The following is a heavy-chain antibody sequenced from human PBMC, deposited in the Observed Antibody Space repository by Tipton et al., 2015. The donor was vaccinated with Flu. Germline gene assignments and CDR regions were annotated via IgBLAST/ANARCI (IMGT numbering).Heavy chain of an antibody. J-gene: IGHJ4*02. CDR3: ATSRTADY. D-gene: IGHD6-13*01. V-gene: IGHV3-23*01. CDR1: GFNFTDYG. CDR2: ISGSGSST. Sequence: SLRLSCAASGFNFTDYGMTWVRQAPGKGLEWVSGISGSGSSTYFADSLKGRTTISRDNSRNTLYLQLSSLRPEDTAISYCATSRTADYWGQGTLVTVSS.